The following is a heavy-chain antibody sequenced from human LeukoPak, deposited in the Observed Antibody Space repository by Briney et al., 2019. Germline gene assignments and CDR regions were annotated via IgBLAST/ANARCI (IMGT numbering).Heavy chain of an antibody. CDR2: INPNSGDT. CDR1: GYTFTGYI. Sequence: ASVKVSCKASGYTFTGYIIHWVRQAPGQGLEWMGWINPNSGDTNYAQKFQGRVTMTRDTSVNTAYMDLISLRSDDTAVYHCARAYTGFEAFDYWGQGVPVTVSS. V-gene: IGHV1-2*02. J-gene: IGHJ4*02. D-gene: IGHD5-12*01. CDR3: ARAYTGFEAFDY.